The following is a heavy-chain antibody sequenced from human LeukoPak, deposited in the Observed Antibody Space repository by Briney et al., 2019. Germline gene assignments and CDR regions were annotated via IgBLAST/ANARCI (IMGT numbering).Heavy chain of an antibody. CDR2: IIPICVTA. J-gene: IGHJ6*02. Sequence: GGIIPICVTANYSQKFQGRVTITADESTSTAYIELSSLRSEDTAVYYCASDLGYYYYGMDVRGQGTTVTVSS. CDR3: ASDLGYYYYGMDV. D-gene: IGHD3-16*01. V-gene: IGHV1-69*01.